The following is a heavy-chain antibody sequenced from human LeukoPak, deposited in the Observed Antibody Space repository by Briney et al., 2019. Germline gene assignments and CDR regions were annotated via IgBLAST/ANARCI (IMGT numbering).Heavy chain of an antibody. J-gene: IGHJ4*02. CDR2: IYYSGST. CDR3: ARGVAARRARYYFDY. Sequence: PSETLSLTCTVSGGSISSGGYYWSWSRQHPGKGLEWIGYIYYSGSTYYNPSLKSRVTISVDTSKNQFSPKLSSVTAADTAVYYCARGVAARRARYYFDYWGQGTLVTVSS. D-gene: IGHD6-6*01. CDR1: GGSISSGGYY. V-gene: IGHV4-31*03.